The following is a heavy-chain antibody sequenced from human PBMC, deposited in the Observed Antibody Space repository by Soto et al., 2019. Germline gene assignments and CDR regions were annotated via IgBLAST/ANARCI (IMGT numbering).Heavy chain of an antibody. CDR1: GGSISSGDYY. D-gene: IGHD3-9*01. J-gene: IGHJ4*02. CDR3: AREDILTGYWFDY. V-gene: IGHV4-30-4*01. Sequence: PSETLSLTCTVSGGSISSGDYYWSWIRQPPGKGLEWIGYIYYSGSTYYNPSLKSRVTISVDTSKNQFSLKLSSVTAADTAVYYCAREDILTGYWFDYWGQGTLVTVSS. CDR2: IYYSGST.